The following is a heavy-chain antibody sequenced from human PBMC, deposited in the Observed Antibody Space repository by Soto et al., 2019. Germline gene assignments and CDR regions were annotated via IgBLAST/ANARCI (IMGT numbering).Heavy chain of an antibody. J-gene: IGHJ4*02. V-gene: IGHV4-61*05. CDR3: AKNWNWGSLVH. CDR2: IYYGGST. D-gene: IGHD7-27*01. Sequence: SETLSLTCSVSGGSISTTSFYWGWIRQSPGKGLEWIGFIYYGGSTNYNPSLKRRVTISVDTPKNQFSLKLSSVTAADTAVYYCAKNWNWGSLVHWGQGTLVTVSS. CDR1: GGSISTTSFY.